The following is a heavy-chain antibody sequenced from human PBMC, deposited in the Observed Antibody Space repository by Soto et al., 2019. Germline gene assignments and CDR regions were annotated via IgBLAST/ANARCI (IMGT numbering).Heavy chain of an antibody. J-gene: IGHJ6*02. CDR3: ARDGTKQELDYYYYGMDV. CDR1: GYTFTGYY. D-gene: IGHD1-7*01. Sequence: ASVNVSCKASGYTFTGYYMHWVRQAPGQGLEWMGWINPNSGGTNYAQKFQGWVTMTRDTSISTAYMELSRLRSDDTAVYYCARDGTKQELDYYYYGMDVWGQGTTVTVSS. V-gene: IGHV1-2*04. CDR2: INPNSGGT.